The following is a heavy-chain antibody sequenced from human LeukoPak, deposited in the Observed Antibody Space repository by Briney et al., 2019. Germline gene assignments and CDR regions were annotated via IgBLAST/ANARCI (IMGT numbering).Heavy chain of an antibody. J-gene: IGHJ6*03. CDR1: GGSFSGYY. V-gene: IGHV4-31*11. Sequence: SETLSLTCAVYGGSFSGYYWSWIRQHPGKGLEWIGYIYYSGSTYYNPSLKSRVTISVDTSKNQFSLKLSSVTAADTAVYYCARDRRWSHPYYYMDVWGKGTTVTVSS. CDR3: ARDRRWSHPYYYMDV. CDR2: IYYSGST. D-gene: IGHD4-23*01.